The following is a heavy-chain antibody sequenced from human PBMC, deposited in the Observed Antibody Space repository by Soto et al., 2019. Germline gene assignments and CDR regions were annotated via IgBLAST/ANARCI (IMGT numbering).Heavy chain of an antibody. CDR1: GFTFSDYY. CDR3: ARADDFWSGYYTLDY. J-gene: IGHJ4*02. V-gene: IGHV3-11*01. D-gene: IGHD3-3*01. CDR2: ISSSGSTI. Sequence: GGSLRLSCAASGFTFSDYYMSWIRQAPGKGLEWVSYISSSGSTIYYADSVKGRFTISRDNAKNSLYLQMNSLRAEDTAVYYCARADDFWSGYYTLDYWGQGTLVTVSS.